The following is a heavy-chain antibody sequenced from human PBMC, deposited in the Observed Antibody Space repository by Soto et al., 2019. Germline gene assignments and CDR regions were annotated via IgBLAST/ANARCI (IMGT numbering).Heavy chain of an antibody. D-gene: IGHD5-18*01. CDR1: GGSISSSSYY. CDR2: IYYSGST. Sequence: PSETLSLTCTVSGGSISSSSYYWGWIRQPPGKGLEWIGSIYYSGSTYYNPSLKSRVTISVDTSKNQFSLKLSSVTAADTAVYYCASQTEGGYSYGYFDYWGQGTLVTVS. V-gene: IGHV4-39*01. CDR3: ASQTEGGYSYGYFDY. J-gene: IGHJ4*02.